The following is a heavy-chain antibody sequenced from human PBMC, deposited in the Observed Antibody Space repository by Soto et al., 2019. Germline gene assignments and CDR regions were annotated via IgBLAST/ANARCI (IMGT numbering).Heavy chain of an antibody. D-gene: IGHD3-10*01. CDR2: ISSGGTYT. CDR1: GFTLSTYW. V-gene: IGHV3-74*01. J-gene: IGHJ4*02. CDR3: AKDNGNYGSGSFSH. Sequence: GGSLRLSCAASGFTLSTYWMHWVRQVPGKGLVWVSRISSGGTYTNYADSVKGRFTISRDYSKTTVFLQMNSLRAEDTAVYFCAKDNGNYGSGSFSHWGQGTLVTVSS.